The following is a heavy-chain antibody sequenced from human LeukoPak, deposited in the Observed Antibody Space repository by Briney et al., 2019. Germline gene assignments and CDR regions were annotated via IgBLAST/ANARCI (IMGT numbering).Heavy chain of an antibody. CDR1: GFTFSSYS. CDR3: ARSGSSGTFDY. CDR2: ISSSSSYI. D-gene: IGHD6-19*01. V-gene: IGHV3-21*01. Sequence: GGSLRLSCAASGFTFSSYSMNWVRQAPGKGLEWVSSISSSSSYIYYADSVKGRFTISRDNVKNSLYLQMNSLRAEDTAVYYCARSGSSGTFDYWGQGTLVTVSS. J-gene: IGHJ4*02.